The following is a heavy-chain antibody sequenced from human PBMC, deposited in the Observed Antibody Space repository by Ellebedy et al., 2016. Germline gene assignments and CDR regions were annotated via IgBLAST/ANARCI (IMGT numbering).Heavy chain of an antibody. CDR1: GFSFSNYF. CDR3: ARSIASGGLYYFDY. V-gene: IGHV3-11*06. J-gene: IGHJ4*02. D-gene: IGHD6-13*01. CDR2: ISLSRNFT. Sequence: GGSLRLXXATSGFSFSNYFMTWIRQAPGKGLEWLSYISLSRNFTTYADSVKGRFTVSRHNAKHSLFLEITSLRAEDTAVYYCARSIASGGLYYFDYWGQGTLVTVSS.